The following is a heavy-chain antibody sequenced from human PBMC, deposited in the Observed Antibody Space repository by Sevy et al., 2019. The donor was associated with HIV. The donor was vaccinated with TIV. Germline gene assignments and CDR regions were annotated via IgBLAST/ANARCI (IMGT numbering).Heavy chain of an antibody. CDR3: ARAVGFTRGAFDI. CDR2: LYYSDST. CDR1: GDSITTNDYF. Sequence: SETLSLTCTISGDSITTNDYFWTWIRQSPGKGLEWIGYLYYSDSTAYNPSLKSRVSISTDTTKSHFSLNLNSVTGADTAIYYCARAVGFTRGAFDIWGQGITVTVSS. D-gene: IGHD3-10*01. V-gene: IGHV4-30-4*01. J-gene: IGHJ3*02.